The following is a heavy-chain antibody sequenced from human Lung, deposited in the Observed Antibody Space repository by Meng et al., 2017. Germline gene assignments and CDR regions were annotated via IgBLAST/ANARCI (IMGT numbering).Heavy chain of an antibody. CDR3: ARESGYFEY. Sequence: EVQPVESGGGLVAPAGSVRLSCAASGFTFRSYWMHWVRQAPGKGLVWVSRIRGDGGSIVYADSVKGRFTISRDNAKNTLFLQMNSLRAEDTAVYYCARESGYFEYWGQGILVTVSS. V-gene: IGHV3-74*03. CDR2: IRGDGGSI. CDR1: GFTFRSYW. J-gene: IGHJ4*02.